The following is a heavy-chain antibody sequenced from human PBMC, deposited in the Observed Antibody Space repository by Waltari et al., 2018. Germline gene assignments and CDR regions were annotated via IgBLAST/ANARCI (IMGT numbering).Heavy chain of an antibody. CDR2: INPNSGGT. V-gene: IGHV1-2*06. CDR3: ARDPSIAARQAGFDP. CDR1: GYTFTGYY. D-gene: IGHD6-6*01. Sequence: QVQLVQSGAEVKKPGASVKVSCKASGYTFTGYYMHWVRQAPGQGLEWMGRINPNSGGTNDAQKCKCRVTMTRDTSISTAYMELSMLRSDDTAVYYCARDPSIAARQAGFDPWGQGTLVTVSS. J-gene: IGHJ5*02.